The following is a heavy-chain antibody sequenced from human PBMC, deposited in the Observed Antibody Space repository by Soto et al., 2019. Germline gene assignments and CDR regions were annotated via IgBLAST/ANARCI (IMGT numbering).Heavy chain of an antibody. V-gene: IGHV4-34*01. CDR1: GGSFSGYY. J-gene: IGHJ6*02. D-gene: IGHD3-3*01. CDR3: ARMKLESLLEACGMGV. CDR2: INHSGST. Sequence: PSETLSLTCAVYGGSFSGYYWTWIRQPPGKGLEWIGKINHSGSTNYNPSLKSRVTISVDTSKNQFSLILSSVTAADTAVYYCARMKLESLLEACGMGVWGHGTTVTVSS.